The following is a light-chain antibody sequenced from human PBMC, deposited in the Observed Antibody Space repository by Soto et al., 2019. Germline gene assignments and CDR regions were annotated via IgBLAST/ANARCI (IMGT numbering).Light chain of an antibody. Sequence: QSALTQPASVSGSPGQSITISCTGTSSDVGDYNFVSWYQQHPGKAPKLMIYEVCKRPSGVPDRFSGSKSGNTASLTVSGLQAEDEADYYCNSHAGSNNRVFGGGTKLTVL. CDR1: SSDVGDYNF. CDR3: NSHAGSNNRV. CDR2: EVC. V-gene: IGLV2-8*01. J-gene: IGLJ3*02.